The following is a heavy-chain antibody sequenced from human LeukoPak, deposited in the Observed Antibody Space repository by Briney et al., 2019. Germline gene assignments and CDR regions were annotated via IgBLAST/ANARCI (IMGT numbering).Heavy chain of an antibody. V-gene: IGHV1-2*02. D-gene: IGHD5-12*01. CDR2: INPNSGGT. J-gene: IGHJ4*02. CDR3: ARDLYSGYDPYDY. CDR1: GYTFTGYY. Sequence: SVKLSCEASGYTFTGYYMHWVRQAPGQGLEWMGWINPNSGGTNYAQKFQGRVTMTRDTSISTAYMELSRLRSDDTAVYYCARDLYSGYDPYDYWGQGTLVTVSS.